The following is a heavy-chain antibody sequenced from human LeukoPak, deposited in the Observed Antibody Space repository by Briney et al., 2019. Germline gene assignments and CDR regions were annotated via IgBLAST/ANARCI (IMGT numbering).Heavy chain of an antibody. CDR1: GYTLTELS. Sequence: GASVKVSCKVSGYTLTELSMHWVRQVPGKGLEWMGGFDPEDGETIYAQKFQGRVTMTEDTSTDTAYMELSSLRSEDTAVYYCATKPEMVRGVISGYWGQGTLVTVSS. D-gene: IGHD3-10*01. CDR2: FDPEDGET. CDR3: ATKPEMVRGVISGY. J-gene: IGHJ4*02. V-gene: IGHV1-24*01.